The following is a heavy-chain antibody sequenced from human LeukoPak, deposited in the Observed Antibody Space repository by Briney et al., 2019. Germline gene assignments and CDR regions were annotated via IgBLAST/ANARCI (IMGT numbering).Heavy chain of an antibody. CDR2: ISYDGSNK. CDR3: AREAVVTPGAFDI. V-gene: IGHV3-30-3*01. D-gene: IGHD4-23*01. J-gene: IGHJ3*02. Sequence: SGGSLRLSCAASGFVFRNYFMSWIRQAPGKGLEWVAVISYDGSNKYYADSVKGRFTISRDNSKNTLYLQMNSLRAEDTAVYYCAREAVVTPGAFDIWGQGTMVTVSS. CDR1: GFVFRNYF.